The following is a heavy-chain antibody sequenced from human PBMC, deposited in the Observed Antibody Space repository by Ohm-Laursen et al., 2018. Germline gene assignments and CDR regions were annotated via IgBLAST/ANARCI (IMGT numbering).Heavy chain of an antibody. J-gene: IGHJ4*02. D-gene: IGHD5-12*01. CDR1: GFSFDDYA. CDR2: ISWNSGSI. CDR3: AKHRSATWVHKRFDY. V-gene: IGHV3-9*01. Sequence: SLRLSCTASGFSFDDYAMHWVRQAPGKGLEWVSGISWNSGSIGYADSVKGRFTISRDNSKNTLYLQMNSLRADDTAVYYCAKHRSATWVHKRFDYWGQGTPVTVSS.